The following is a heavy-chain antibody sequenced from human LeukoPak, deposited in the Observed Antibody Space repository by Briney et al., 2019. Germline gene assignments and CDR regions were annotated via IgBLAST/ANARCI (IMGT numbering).Heavy chain of an antibody. Sequence: GGCLRLSCAASGFTFSSYGMHWVRQAPGKGLEWVAFIRYDGSNKYYADSVKGRFTISRDNSKNTLYLQMNSLRAEDTAVYYCAKDLVGATFANWFDPWGQGTLVTVSS. J-gene: IGHJ5*02. CDR3: AKDLVGATFANWFDP. D-gene: IGHD1-26*01. CDR1: GFTFSSYG. CDR2: IRYDGSNK. V-gene: IGHV3-30*02.